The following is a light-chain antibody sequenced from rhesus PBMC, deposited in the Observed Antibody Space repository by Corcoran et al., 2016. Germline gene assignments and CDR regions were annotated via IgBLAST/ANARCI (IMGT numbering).Light chain of an antibody. CDR3: QQHNSYPLT. Sequence: DIQMTQSPSSLSASVGDTVTITCQASQGISKYLAWYQQKPGKATKILIYDASTLQSGVPSRCSGSGSGTECTLTSSRLQPEDFATHYCQQHNSYPLTCGGGTKVELK. J-gene: IGKJ4*01. V-gene: IGKV1-25*01. CDR1: QGISKY. CDR2: DAS.